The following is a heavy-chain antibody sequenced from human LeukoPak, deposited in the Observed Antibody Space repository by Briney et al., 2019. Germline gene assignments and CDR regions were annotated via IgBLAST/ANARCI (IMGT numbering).Heavy chain of an antibody. CDR3: ARDWGGYDN. V-gene: IGHV1-2*02. J-gene: IGHJ4*02. D-gene: IGHD5-12*01. CDR2: INPDSGGT. CDR1: GYTFTDCY. Sequence: ASVLVSYMPSGYTFTDCYLHWLRQAPGQGLEWMGWINPDSGGTKYAKKLQGRVTITRDTSISTVYMELSSLRSDDTAVYYCARDWGGYDNWGQGTLVTVSS.